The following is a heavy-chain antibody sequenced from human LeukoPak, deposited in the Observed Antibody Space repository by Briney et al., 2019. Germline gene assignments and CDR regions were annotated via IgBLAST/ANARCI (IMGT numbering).Heavy chain of an antibody. CDR1: GFTFSIYI. D-gene: IGHD6-13*01. J-gene: IGHJ4*02. Sequence: GWSLRLSRAASGFTFSIYIMNSVRQAPARGVEWVSSISSSSSYIYLADSVKGRFTISRANAKNSLYLQMHGLRAEDSAVYYCARGQQLGTFDYWGQGTLVTVSS. CDR3: ARGQQLGTFDY. V-gene: IGHV3-21*01. CDR2: ISSSSSYI.